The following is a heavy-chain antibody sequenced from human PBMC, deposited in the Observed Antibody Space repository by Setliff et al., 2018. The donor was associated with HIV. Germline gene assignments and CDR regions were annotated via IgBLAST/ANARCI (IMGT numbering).Heavy chain of an antibody. D-gene: IGHD5-12*01. CDR1: GYTFTNYG. Sequence: SVKVSCKASGYTFTNYGISWVRQAPGQGLEWMGGIIPIFNTANYAQKFQGRVTITADESTSTAYMELSSLRSEDTAVYYCATDGIGGWLRPMPDFWGPGTLVTVSS. J-gene: IGHJ4*02. CDR3: ATDGIGGWLRPMPDF. V-gene: IGHV1-69*13. CDR2: IIPIFNTA.